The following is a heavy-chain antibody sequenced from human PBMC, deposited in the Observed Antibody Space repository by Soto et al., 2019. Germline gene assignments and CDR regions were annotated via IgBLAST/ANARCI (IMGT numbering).Heavy chain of an antibody. V-gene: IGHV1-46*03. D-gene: IGHD3-22*01. CDR3: ARDEAGYYYDSSGYYDSTPKDSVFDY. CDR2: INPSGGST. Sequence: ASVKVSCKASGYTFTSYYMHWVRQAPGQGLEWMGIINPSGGSTSYAQKFQGRVTMTRDTSTSTVYMELSSLRSEDTAVYYCARDEAGYYYDSSGYYDSTPKDSVFDYWGQGTLVTVSS. J-gene: IGHJ4*02. CDR1: GYTFTSYY.